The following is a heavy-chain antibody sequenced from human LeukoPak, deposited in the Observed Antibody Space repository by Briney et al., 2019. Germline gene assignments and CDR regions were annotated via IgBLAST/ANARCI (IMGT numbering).Heavy chain of an antibody. V-gene: IGHV3-48*03. D-gene: IGHD5-12*01. CDR3: ARLASGYDYGIWISYNWFDP. J-gene: IGHJ5*02. Sequence: PGGSLRLSCAGSGFTFSSYEMNWVRQAPGKGLEWVSYISSSGSTRYYADSVKGRFTVSRDNAKNSLYLQMNSLRAEDTAVYYCARLASGYDYGIWISYNWFDPWGQGTLVTVSS. CDR1: GFTFSSYE. CDR2: ISSSGSTR.